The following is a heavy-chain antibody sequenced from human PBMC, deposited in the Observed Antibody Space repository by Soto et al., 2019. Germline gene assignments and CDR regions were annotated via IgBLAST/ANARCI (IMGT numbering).Heavy chain of an antibody. Sequence: QVQLVQSGAEVKKPGASVKVSCKASGYTFTSYGISWVRQAPGQGLEWMGWISAYNGKTNYAQKLQGRVTMTTDTSRSTGYMELRSLRSDDTAVYYCAIDGSPTYGSGAHRYWGQGTLVTVSS. D-gene: IGHD3-10*01. CDR1: GYTFTSYG. V-gene: IGHV1-18*01. CDR2: ISAYNGKT. J-gene: IGHJ4*02. CDR3: AIDGSPTYGSGAHRY.